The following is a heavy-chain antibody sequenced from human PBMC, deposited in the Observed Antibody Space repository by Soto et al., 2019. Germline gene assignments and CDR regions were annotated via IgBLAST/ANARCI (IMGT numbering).Heavy chain of an antibody. J-gene: IGHJ5*02. Sequence: SETLSLTCAVSGGSISSGGYSWSWIRQPPGKGLEWIGYIYHSGSTYYNPSLKSRVTISVDRSKNQFSLKLSSVTAADTAVYYCARVSYCDFGYNWFDPWGQGTLVTVSS. CDR3: ARVSYCDFGYNWFDP. CDR2: IYHSGST. D-gene: IGHD3-3*01. CDR1: GGSISSGGYS. V-gene: IGHV4-30-2*01.